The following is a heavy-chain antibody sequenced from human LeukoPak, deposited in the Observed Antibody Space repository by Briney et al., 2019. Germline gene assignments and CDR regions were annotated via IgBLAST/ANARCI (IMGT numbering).Heavy chain of an antibody. CDR2: IYYSGST. J-gene: IGHJ4*02. CDR1: GGSISSGGYY. Sequence: SETLSLTCTVSGGSISSGGYYWSWIRQHPGKGLEWIGYIYYSGSTYYNPSLKSRVTISVDTSKNQFSLKLNSVTAADTAVYYCGRIAAAAIADYWGQGILVTVSS. D-gene: IGHD6-13*01. V-gene: IGHV4-31*03. CDR3: GRIAAAAIADY.